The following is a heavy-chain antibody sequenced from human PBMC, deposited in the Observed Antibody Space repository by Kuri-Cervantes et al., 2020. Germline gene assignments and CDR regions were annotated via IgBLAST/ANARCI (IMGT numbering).Heavy chain of an antibody. J-gene: IGHJ5*02. V-gene: IGHV3-9*01. D-gene: IGHD3-22*01. CDR1: GFTFDDYA. CDR2: ISWNSGSI. CDR3: AKEGYYYDSSGYHERWFDP. Sequence: GGSLRLSCAASGFTFDDYAMHWVRQAPGKGLEWVSGISWNSGSIGYADSVKGRFTISRDNAKNSLYLQMNSLRAEDTALYYCAKEGYYYDSSGYHERWFDPWGQGTLVTVSS.